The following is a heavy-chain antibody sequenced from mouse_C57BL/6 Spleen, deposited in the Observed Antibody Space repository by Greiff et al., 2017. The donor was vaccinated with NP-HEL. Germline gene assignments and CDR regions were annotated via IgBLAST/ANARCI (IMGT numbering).Heavy chain of an antibody. V-gene: IGHV5-4*01. CDR1: GFTFSSYA. CDR2: ISDGGSYT. J-gene: IGHJ3*01. D-gene: IGHD1-1*01. CDR3: ARGYYGSSCGFAY. Sequence: EVQVVESGGGLVKPGGSLKLSCAASGFTFSSYAMSWVRQTPEKRLEWVATISDGGSYTYYPDNVKGRFTISRDNAKNNLYLQMSHLKSEDTAMYYCARGYYGSSCGFAYWGQGTLVTVSA.